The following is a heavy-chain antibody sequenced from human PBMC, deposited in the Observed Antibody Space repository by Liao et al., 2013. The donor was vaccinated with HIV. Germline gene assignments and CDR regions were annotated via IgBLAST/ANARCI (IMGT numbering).Heavy chain of an antibody. CDR3: ARLGAVGRGTPKGFDY. CDR1: GGSFSSYY. CDR2: INHSGST. V-gene: IGHV4-34*01. D-gene: IGHD3-10*01. Sequence: QVQLQQWGAGLLKPSETLSLTCAVYGGSFSSYYWSWIRQPPGKGLEWIGEINHSGSTNYNPSLKSRVTISVDTSKNQFSLKLSSVTAADTAVYYCARLGAVGRGTPKGFDYWGQGTLVTVSS. J-gene: IGHJ4*02.